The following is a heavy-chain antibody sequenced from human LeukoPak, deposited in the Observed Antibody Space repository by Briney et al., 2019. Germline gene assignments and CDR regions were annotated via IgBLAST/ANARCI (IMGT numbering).Heavy chain of an antibody. J-gene: IGHJ4*02. CDR1: GGSISSGGYY. D-gene: IGHD7-27*01. CDR3: ARTNWDYYFDY. Sequence: PSQTLSLTCTVSGGSISSGGYYWSWIRQPPGKGLEWIGYIYYSGSTNYNPSLKSRVTISVDTSKNQFSLKLSSVTAADTAVYYCARTNWDYYFDYWGQGTLVTVSS. CDR2: IYYSGST. V-gene: IGHV4-61*08.